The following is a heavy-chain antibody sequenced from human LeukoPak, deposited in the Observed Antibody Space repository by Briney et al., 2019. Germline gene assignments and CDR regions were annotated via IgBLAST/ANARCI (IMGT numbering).Heavy chain of an antibody. D-gene: IGHD5-12*01. V-gene: IGHV3-30*02. Sequence: GGSLRLSCAASGFTFSTYAMHWVRQAPGQGLDWVAFIRHDGSIKYYADSVKDRFTISRDNSKNTLYLQMNSLRTEDTAVYYCAKAGYSGYDGGDYFDYWGQGTLVTVSS. CDR2: IRHDGSIK. CDR1: GFTFSTYA. CDR3: AKAGYSGYDGGDYFDY. J-gene: IGHJ4*02.